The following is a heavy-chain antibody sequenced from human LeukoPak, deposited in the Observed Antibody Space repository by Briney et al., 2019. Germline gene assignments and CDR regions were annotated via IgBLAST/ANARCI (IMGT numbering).Heavy chain of an antibody. CDR3: ARATIYFDY. J-gene: IGHJ4*02. CDR1: GGSISSYY. Sequence: PSETLSLTCTVPGGSISSYYRSWIRQPPGKGLEWIGYIYYSGSTNYNPSLKSRVTISVDTSKNQFSLKLSSVTAADTAVYYCARATIYFDYWGQGTLVTVSS. CDR2: IYYSGST. V-gene: IGHV4-59*01.